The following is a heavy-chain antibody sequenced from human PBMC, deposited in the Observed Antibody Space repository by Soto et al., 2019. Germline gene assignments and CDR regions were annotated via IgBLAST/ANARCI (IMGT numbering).Heavy chain of an antibody. D-gene: IGHD3-3*01. CDR3: ARLNYEFKHAMDV. CDR1: GYTFNFYG. Sequence: QVQLVQSGAEVKKPGASVKVSCKASGYTFNFYGITWVRQAPGQGLEWMGWISPYNGYTYYAQKVQGRVTMTTDTSTSTAYMELRSLRPDDTAIYYCARLNYEFKHAMDVWGQGSTVTVSS. CDR2: ISPYNGYT. V-gene: IGHV1-18*01. J-gene: IGHJ6*02.